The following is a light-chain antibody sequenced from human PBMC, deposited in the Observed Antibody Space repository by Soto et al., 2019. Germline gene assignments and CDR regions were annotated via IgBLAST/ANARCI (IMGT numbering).Light chain of an antibody. J-gene: IGKJ4*01. Sequence: IQMTQSPSSLSASVGDRVTITCRASQSISRNLNWYQQKPGKAPELLIYTASNLQSGVPSRFSGSGSGTDFALTISSLQPEDSAVYYCQQSHSSPLSFGVGTKVEFK. CDR2: TAS. CDR1: QSISRN. CDR3: QQSHSSPLS. V-gene: IGKV1-39*01.